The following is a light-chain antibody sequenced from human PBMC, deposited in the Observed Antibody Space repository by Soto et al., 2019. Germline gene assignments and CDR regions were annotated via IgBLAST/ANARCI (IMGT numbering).Light chain of an antibody. CDR1: QSVLYSSNNKNY. CDR2: WAS. V-gene: IGKV4-1*01. CDR3: QQYYDTPGT. Sequence: DIVMTQSPDSLAVSLGERATINCKSSQSVLYSSNNKNYLAWYQQKPGQPPKLLIYWASTRESGVPDRFSGSGSGTDFTLTISSLQAEDVAVYYCQQYYDTPGTFGQGTKPEIK. J-gene: IGKJ2*01.